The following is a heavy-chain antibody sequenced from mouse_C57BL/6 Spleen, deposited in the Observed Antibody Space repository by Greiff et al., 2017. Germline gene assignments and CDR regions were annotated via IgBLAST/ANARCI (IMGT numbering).Heavy chain of an antibody. CDR1: GYSFTDYN. V-gene: IGHV1-39*01. J-gene: IGHJ1*03. D-gene: IGHD1-1*01. Sequence: VHVKQSGPELVKPGASVKISCKASGYSFTDYNMNWVKQSNGKSLEWIGVINPNYGTTSYNQKFKGKATLTVDQSSSTAYMQLNSLTSEDAAVYYCARGGYYYGSSWYFDVWGTGTTVTVSS. CDR3: ARGGYYYGSSWYFDV. CDR2: INPNYGTT.